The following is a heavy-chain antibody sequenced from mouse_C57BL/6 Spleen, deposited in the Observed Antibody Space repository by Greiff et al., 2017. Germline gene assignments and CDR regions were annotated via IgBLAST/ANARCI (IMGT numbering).Heavy chain of an antibody. CDR2: ISYDGSN. J-gene: IGHJ4*01. Sequence: EVHLVESGPGLVKPSQSLSLSCSVTGYSITSGYYWNWIRQFPGNKLEWMGYISYDGSNNYNPSLKNRISITRDTSKNQFFLKLSSVTTEDSATYYCAREGDYYYAMDYWGQGTSVTVSS. CDR1: GYSITSGYY. CDR3: AREGDYYYAMDY. V-gene: IGHV3-6*01.